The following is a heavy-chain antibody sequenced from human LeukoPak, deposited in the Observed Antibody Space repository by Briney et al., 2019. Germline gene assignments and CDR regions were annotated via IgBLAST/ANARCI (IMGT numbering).Heavy chain of an antibody. Sequence: GGSLRLSCAAAGFTFDDYTMHWVRQPAGKWLEWVILIRLDGDSTYYAHSEKDRFTISKDNSKNSLYLQMNSLRTEDTALYCCAKDRGPGRLERRHPHDAFDLGGQGTMVTVSS. V-gene: IGHV3-43*01. J-gene: IGHJ3*01. CDR3: AKDRGPGRLERRHPHDAFDL. D-gene: IGHD1-1*01. CDR1: GFTFDDYT. CDR2: IRLDGDST.